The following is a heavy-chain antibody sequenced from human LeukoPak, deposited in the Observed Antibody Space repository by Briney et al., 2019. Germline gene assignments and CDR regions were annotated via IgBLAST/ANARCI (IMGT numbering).Heavy chain of an antibody. D-gene: IGHD3-22*01. CDR1: GGSISNTNYY. CDR3: AREILYDSTGYYL. CDR2: IYYSGST. V-gene: IGHV4-39*07. J-gene: IGHJ4*02. Sequence: SETLSLTCTVSGGSISNTNYYWGWIRQPPGKGLEWIGSIYYSGSTYYNPSLNIRVTISVDTSKNQFSLNLRSVTAADTAVYYCAREILYDSTGYYLWGQGTLVTVSS.